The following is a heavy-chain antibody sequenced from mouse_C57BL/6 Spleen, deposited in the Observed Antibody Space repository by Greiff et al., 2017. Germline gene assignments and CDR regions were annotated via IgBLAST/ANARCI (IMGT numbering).Heavy chain of an antibody. Sequence: VQLQQSGPELVKPGASVKISCKASGYAFSSSWMNWVKQRPGKGLEWIGRIYPGDGDTTYNGKFKGKDTLTADKSSSTAYMELRSLTSEASAVYFCAPGTYAMDYWGQGTLVTVSS. CDR3: APGTYAMDY. V-gene: IGHV1-82*01. CDR2: IYPGDGDT. J-gene: IGHJ4*01. CDR1: GYAFSSSW.